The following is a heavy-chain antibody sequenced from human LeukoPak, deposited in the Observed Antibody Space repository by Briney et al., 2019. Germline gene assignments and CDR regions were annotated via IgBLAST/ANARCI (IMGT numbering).Heavy chain of an antibody. V-gene: IGHV4-38-2*02. CDR1: GGSISSGAY. CDR3: ARHEEQLPLDY. Sequence: SETLSLTCTVSGGSISSGAYWGWVRQPPGKGLEWIATIYRTGSTYYNPSLESRVTISIDTSKNQFSLKLSSVTAADTAVYYCARHEEQLPLDYWGQGTLVTVSS. CDR2: IYRTGST. J-gene: IGHJ4*02. D-gene: IGHD6-13*01.